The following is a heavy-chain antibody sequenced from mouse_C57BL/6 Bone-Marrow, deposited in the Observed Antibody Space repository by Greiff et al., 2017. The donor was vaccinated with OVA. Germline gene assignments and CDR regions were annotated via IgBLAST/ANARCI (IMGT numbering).Heavy chain of an antibody. CDR3: LLLLLRGY. V-gene: IGHV1-26*01. Sequence: VQLQQSGPELVKPGASVKISCKASGYTFTDYYMNWVKQSHGKSLEWIGDINPNNGGTSYNQKFKGKATLTVDKSSSTAYMELRSLTSEDSAVYYCLLLLLRGYWGQGTTLTVSS. J-gene: IGHJ2*01. CDR1: GYTFTDYY. CDR2: INPNNGGT. D-gene: IGHD1-1*01.